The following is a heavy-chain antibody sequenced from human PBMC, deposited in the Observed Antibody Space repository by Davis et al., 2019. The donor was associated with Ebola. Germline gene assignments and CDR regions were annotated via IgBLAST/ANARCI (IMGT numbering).Heavy chain of an antibody. J-gene: IGHJ3*02. Sequence: SETLSLTCAVYGGSFSGYYWSWIRQPPGKGLEWIGEINHSGSTNYNPSLKSRVTISVDTSKNQFSLKLSSVTAADTAVYYCARLYNWNDGGAFDIWGQGTMVTVSS. CDR1: GGSFSGYY. D-gene: IGHD1-20*01. V-gene: IGHV4-34*01. CDR2: INHSGST. CDR3: ARLYNWNDGGAFDI.